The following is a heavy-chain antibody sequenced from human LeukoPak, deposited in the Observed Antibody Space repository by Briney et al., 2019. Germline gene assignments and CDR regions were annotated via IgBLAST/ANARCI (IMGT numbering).Heavy chain of an antibody. CDR3: ARGAARPVY. V-gene: IGHV4-59*11. Sequence: SETLSLTCTVSGGSISSHYWSWIRQPPGKGLEWIGYIYYSGSTNYNPSLKSRVTISVDTSKNQFSLKLSSVTAADTAVYYCARGAARPVYWGQGTLVTVSS. J-gene: IGHJ4*02. CDR1: GGSISSHY. CDR2: IYYSGST. D-gene: IGHD6-6*01.